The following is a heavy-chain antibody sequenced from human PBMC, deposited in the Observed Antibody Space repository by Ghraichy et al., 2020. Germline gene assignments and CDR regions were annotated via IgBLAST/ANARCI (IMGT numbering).Heavy chain of an antibody. CDR1: GFTFSSYA. Sequence: GGSLRLSCAASGFTFSSYAMHWVRQAPGKGLEWVAVISYDGSNKYYADSVKGRFTISRDNSKNTLYLQMNSLRAEDTAVYYCARLWGVPAAIDGRDFDYWGQGTLVTVSS. CDR2: ISYDGSNK. CDR3: ARLWGVPAAIDGRDFDY. V-gene: IGHV3-30*04. D-gene: IGHD2-2*02. J-gene: IGHJ4*02.